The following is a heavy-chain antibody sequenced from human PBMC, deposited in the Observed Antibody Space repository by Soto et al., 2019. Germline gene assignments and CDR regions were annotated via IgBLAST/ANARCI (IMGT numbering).Heavy chain of an antibody. CDR2: INPNSGGT. CDR3: PREGRRAWPGYYPFGSVPPCYGMDV. Sequence: ASVKVSCKASGYTFTGYYMHWVRQAPGQGLEWMGWINPNSGGTNYAQKFQGRVTMTRDTSISTAYMELSRLRSDDTDGYYLPREGRRAWPGYYPFGSVPPCYGMDVWGQGTTVTVSS. V-gene: IGHV1-2*02. D-gene: IGHD3-9*01. J-gene: IGHJ6*02. CDR1: GYTFTGYY.